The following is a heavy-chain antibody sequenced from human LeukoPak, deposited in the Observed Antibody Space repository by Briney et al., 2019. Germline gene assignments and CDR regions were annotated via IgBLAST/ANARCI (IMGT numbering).Heavy chain of an antibody. J-gene: IGHJ4*02. V-gene: IGHV3-33*01. D-gene: IGHD6-13*01. CDR1: GFTFSHYG. Sequence: GTSLRLSCAGSGFTFSHYGMHWVRQGPGKGLERVAGIQSDGSYKYYEDSLKGRFTVSRDNFKNILYLQMNSLRAEDAAVYSCASQYTSSRIFDDWGQGTLVTVSS. CDR2: IQSDGSYK. CDR3: ASQYTSSRIFDD.